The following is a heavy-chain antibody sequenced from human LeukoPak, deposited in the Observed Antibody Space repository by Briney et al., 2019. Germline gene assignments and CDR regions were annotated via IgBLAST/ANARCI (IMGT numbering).Heavy chain of an antibody. Sequence: GGSLRLSCATSGFTFSSYSMNWVRQAPGKGLEWVGLVRSKAYGGSTESATSVKGRFTFSRDDSKSIAYLQMSSLTTEDTAVYFCTRGGQLLGKGYFFDYWGQGTVVTVSS. J-gene: IGHJ4*02. CDR3: TRGGQLLGKGYFFDY. D-gene: IGHD3-10*01. CDR1: GFTFSSYS. CDR2: VRSKAYGGST. V-gene: IGHV3-49*04.